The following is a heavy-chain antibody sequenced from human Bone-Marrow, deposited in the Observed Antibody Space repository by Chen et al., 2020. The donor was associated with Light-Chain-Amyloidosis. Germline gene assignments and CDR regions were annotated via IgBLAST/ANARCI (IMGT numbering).Heavy chain of an antibody. CDR2: INRNGGST. J-gene: IGHJ6*02. V-gene: IGHV3-74*01. Sequence: EVQLVESGGGLVQPGGSLRLSCAASGFTFSSYWMHWVRQAPGKGLVWVSRINRNGGSTSYADSVKGRFTISRDNAKNTLYLQMNSLRAEDTAVYYCARDTTGRNYDILTGYYAIGYGMDVWGQGTTVTVSS. CDR1: GFTFSSYW. D-gene: IGHD3-9*01. CDR3: ARDTTGRNYDILTGYYAIGYGMDV.